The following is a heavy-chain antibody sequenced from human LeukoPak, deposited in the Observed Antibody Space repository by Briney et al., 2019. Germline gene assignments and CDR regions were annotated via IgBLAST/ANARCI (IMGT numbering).Heavy chain of an antibody. Sequence: GASVKVSCKASGYTFTGYYMHWVRQAPGQGLEWMGWINPNSSGTNYAQKFQGSVTMTRDTSISTAYMELSRLRFDDTAVYYCAGSIRYLDGLFAFDIWGQGTMVTVSS. V-gene: IGHV1-2*02. D-gene: IGHD3-9*01. CDR3: AGSIRYLDGLFAFDI. J-gene: IGHJ3*02. CDR1: GYTFTGYY. CDR2: INPNSSGT.